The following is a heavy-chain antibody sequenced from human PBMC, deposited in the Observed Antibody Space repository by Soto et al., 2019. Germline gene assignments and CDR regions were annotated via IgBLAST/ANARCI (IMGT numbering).Heavy chain of an antibody. Sequence: SETLGLTCAVEGGSFRSYDWTWMRQPPAKGLEWIGEINHSGSTNYNPSLKSRVTISVDTSKTQFSLKLSSVPAADTAVYYCAREAIVVVPDAITRGKFTYYYYGMDVWGQGTTVTLSS. V-gene: IGHV4-34*01. J-gene: IGHJ6*02. CDR2: INHSGST. D-gene: IGHD2-2*02. CDR3: AREAIVVVPDAITRGKFTYYYYGMDV. CDR1: GGSFRSYD.